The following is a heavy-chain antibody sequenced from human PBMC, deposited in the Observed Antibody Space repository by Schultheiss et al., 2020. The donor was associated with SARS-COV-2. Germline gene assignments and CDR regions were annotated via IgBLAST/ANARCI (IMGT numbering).Heavy chain of an antibody. V-gene: IGHV3-21*04. CDR1: GFTFSSYG. Sequence: GGSLRLSCAASGFTFSSYGMHWVRQAPGKGLEWVSSISSSSSYIYYADSVKGRFTISRDNAKNSLYLQMNSLRAEDTAVYYCARRRNLLATPMVFDSWGQGLLVTVSS. J-gene: IGHJ4*02. CDR3: ARRRNLLATPMVFDS. D-gene: IGHD5-12*01. CDR2: ISSSSSYI.